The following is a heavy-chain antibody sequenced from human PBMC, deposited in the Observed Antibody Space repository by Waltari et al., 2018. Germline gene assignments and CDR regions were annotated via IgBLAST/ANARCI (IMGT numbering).Heavy chain of an antibody. CDR2: IYTCGST. J-gene: IGHJ4*02. CDR1: GGSISSYY. Sequence: QVQLQESGPGLVKPSETLSLTCTVAGGSISSYYWSLIRPPAGKGLEWIGRIYTCGSTNYNPSRKSRVTMSVDTSKNQFSLKLSSVTAADTAVYYCAREVEYSGSPGADYWGQGTLVTVSS. V-gene: IGHV4-4*07. CDR3: AREVEYSGSPGADY. D-gene: IGHD1-26*01.